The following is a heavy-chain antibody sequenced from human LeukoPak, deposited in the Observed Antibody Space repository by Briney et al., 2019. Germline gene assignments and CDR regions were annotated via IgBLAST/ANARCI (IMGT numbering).Heavy chain of an antibody. CDR1: GGSFSGYY. V-gene: IGHV4-34*01. J-gene: IGHJ4*02. CDR2: INHSGST. D-gene: IGHD3-3*01. Sequence: KPSETLSLTCAAYGGSFSGYYWSWIRQPPGKGLEWIGEINHSGSTNYDLSLKSRVTISVDMSKNQFSLKLTSVTAADTAVYFCARGGDFWSGGFDYWGQGSLVTVSS. CDR3: ARGGDFWSGGFDY.